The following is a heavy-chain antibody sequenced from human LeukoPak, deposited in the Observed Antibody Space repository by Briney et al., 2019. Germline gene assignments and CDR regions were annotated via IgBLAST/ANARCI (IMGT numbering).Heavy chain of an antibody. J-gene: IGHJ5*02. Sequence: SETLSLTCAVYGGSFSGYYWSWIRQPPGKGLEWIGEINHSGSTNYNPSLKSLVTISVDTSKNQFSLKLSSVTAADTAVYYCARGKSRMVRGVIYWFDPWGQGTLVTVSS. D-gene: IGHD3-10*01. CDR3: ARGKSRMVRGVIYWFDP. V-gene: IGHV4-34*01. CDR1: GGSFSGYY. CDR2: INHSGST.